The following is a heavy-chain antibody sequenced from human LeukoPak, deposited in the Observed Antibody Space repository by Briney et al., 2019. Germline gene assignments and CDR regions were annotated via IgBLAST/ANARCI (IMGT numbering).Heavy chain of an antibody. Sequence: GGSLRLSCAASGFTFSSYSMNWVRQAPGKGLEWVSSISGSSSYIYYADSVKGRFTISRDNAKNSLYLQMNSLRAEDTAVYYCARKYCTNGVCYYDYWGQGTLVTVSS. CDR3: ARKYCTNGVCYYDY. D-gene: IGHD2-8*01. V-gene: IGHV3-21*01. CDR1: GFTFSSYS. CDR2: ISGSSSYI. J-gene: IGHJ4*02.